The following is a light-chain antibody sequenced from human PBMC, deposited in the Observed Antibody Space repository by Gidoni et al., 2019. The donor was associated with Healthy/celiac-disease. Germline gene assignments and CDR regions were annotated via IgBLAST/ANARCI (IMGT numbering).Light chain of an antibody. V-gene: IGKV3-20*01. Sequence: IVLTQSPGTLSLSPGERATLSCRASQSVSSSYLAWYQQKPGQAPRLLIYGASSRATGIPDRFSGSGSGTDFTLTISRLEPEDFAVYYCQQYGSSLYTFXQXTKLEIK. CDR3: QQYGSSLYT. CDR1: QSVSSSY. CDR2: GAS. J-gene: IGKJ2*01.